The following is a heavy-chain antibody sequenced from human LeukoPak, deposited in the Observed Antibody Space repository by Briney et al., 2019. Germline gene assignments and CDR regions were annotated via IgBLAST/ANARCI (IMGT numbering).Heavy chain of an antibody. J-gene: IGHJ6*02. CDR2: ISYDGSNK. D-gene: IGHD3-10*01. V-gene: IGHV3-30*03. CDR1: GFTFSSYG. Sequence: PGGSLRLSCAASGFTFSSYGMHWVRQAPGKGLEWVAVISYDGSNKYYADSVKGRFTISRDNAKNSLYLQMNSLRAGDTAVYYCARSLITMVRGVRHYYGMDVWGQGTTVTVSS. CDR3: ARSLITMVRGVRHYYGMDV.